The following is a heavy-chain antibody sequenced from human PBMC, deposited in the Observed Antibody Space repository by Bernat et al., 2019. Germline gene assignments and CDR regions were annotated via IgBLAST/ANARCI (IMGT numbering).Heavy chain of an antibody. CDR3: ARDPNGYKYFDY. CDR1: GFTVSSNY. D-gene: IGHD5-24*01. CDR2: IYSGGST. Sequence: EVQLVESGGGLVQPGGSLRLSCAVSGFTVSSNYMAWVRQAPGKGLEWVSTIYSGGSTYYADSVKGRFTISSDNSKNTFYLQMNSLRAEDTAVYYCARDPNGYKYFDYWGQGTLVTVSS. J-gene: IGHJ4*02. V-gene: IGHV3-66*02.